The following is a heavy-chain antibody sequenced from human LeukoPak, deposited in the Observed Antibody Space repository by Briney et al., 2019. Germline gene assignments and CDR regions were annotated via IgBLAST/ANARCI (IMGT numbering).Heavy chain of an antibody. D-gene: IGHD2-21*01. CDR3: ATAVIGNGHFDY. J-gene: IGHJ4*02. CDR1: GGTFSSYA. V-gene: IGHV1-69*13. Sequence: SVKVSCKASGGTFSSYAISWVRQAPGQGLEWMGGIIPIFGTANYAQKFQGRVTITADESTSTAYMELSSLRSEDTAVYYCATAVIGNGHFDYWGQGALVTVSS. CDR2: IIPIFGTA.